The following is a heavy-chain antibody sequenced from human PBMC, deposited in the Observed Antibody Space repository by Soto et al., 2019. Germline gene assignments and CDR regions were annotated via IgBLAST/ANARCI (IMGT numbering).Heavy chain of an antibody. CDR2: MNTNKGNT. J-gene: IGHJ4*02. CDR1: RYTFPECD. V-gene: IGHV1-8*01. Sequence: GASVTFSCKTSRYTFPECDINWARQAPGQGHEWIGWMNTNKGNTGYAQKFQGRVTMTRDTSISTAYMELRRLRSEDTAVYYCARLVRFFGGHAGYGGQGALVTVSS. CDR3: ARLVRFFGGHAGY. D-gene: IGHD3-3*01.